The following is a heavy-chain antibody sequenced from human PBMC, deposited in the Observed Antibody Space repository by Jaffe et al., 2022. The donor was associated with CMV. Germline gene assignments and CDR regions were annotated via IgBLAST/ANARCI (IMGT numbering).Heavy chain of an antibody. Sequence: QVQLVESGGGVVQPGRSLRLSCAASGFTFSSYGMHWVRQAPGKGLEWVAVISYDGSNKYYADSVKGRFTISRDNSKNTLYLQMNSLRAEDTAVYYCAKDRYSVAGTHQYYYYYGMDVWGQGTTVTVSS. CDR3: AKDRYSVAGTHQYYYYYGMDV. V-gene: IGHV3-30*18. D-gene: IGHD6-19*01. CDR1: GFTFSSYG. CDR2: ISYDGSNK. J-gene: IGHJ6*02.